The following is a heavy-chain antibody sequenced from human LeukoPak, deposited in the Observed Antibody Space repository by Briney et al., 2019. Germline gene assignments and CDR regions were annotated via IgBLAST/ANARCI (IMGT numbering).Heavy chain of an antibody. D-gene: IGHD3-22*01. Sequence: GGSLRLSCVASGFTFSNYAMNWVRQAPGKGLEWVSAISGSGSSTYYADSVKGRFTISRDNSKNTLYLQMNSLRAEDTAVYYCAKDPTMIVVVIPDYWGQGTLVTVSS. CDR1: GFTFSNYA. J-gene: IGHJ4*02. CDR2: ISGSGSST. CDR3: AKDPTMIVVVIPDY. V-gene: IGHV3-23*01.